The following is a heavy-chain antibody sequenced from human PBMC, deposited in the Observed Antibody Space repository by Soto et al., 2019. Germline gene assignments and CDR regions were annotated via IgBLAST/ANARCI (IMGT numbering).Heavy chain of an antibody. Sequence: PGGSLRLSCAASGFTFSSYTMHWVRQAPGKGLEWVTLISTDGSIEHYADSVKGRFTISRDNSMNTLYLQMNTLRAEDTAIYYCAKVSSSWYAGFFDLWGQGTLVTVSS. D-gene: IGHD2-8*01. CDR3: AKVSSSWYAGFFDL. V-gene: IGHV3-30-3*01. CDR2: ISTDGSIE. CDR1: GFTFSSYT. J-gene: IGHJ4*02.